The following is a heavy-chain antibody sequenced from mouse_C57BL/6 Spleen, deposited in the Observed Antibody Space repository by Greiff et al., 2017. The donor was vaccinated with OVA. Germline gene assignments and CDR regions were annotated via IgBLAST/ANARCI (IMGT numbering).Heavy chain of an antibody. D-gene: IGHD1-1*01. CDR2: IDPSDSYT. J-gene: IGHJ2*01. CDR3: ARSRPTVVDY. V-gene: IGHV1-50*01. CDR1: GYTFTSYW. Sequence: QVQLQQSGAELVKPGASVKLSCKASGYTFTSYWMQWVKQRPGQGLEWIGEIDPSDSYTNYNQKFKGKATLTVDTSSSTAYMQLSSLTSEDSAVYYCARSRPTVVDYWGQGTTLTVSS.